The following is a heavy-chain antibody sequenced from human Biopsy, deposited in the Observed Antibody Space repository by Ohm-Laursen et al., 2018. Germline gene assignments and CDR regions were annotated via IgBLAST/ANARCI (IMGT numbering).Heavy chain of an antibody. CDR1: GYTFNTYD. J-gene: IGHJ6*02. V-gene: IGHV1-8*01. CDR3: AREGAFGDTDAYYGLDV. D-gene: IGHD3-16*01. CDR2: MNPNSGNT. Sequence: ASVKVSCKASGYTFNTYDINWVRQAAGQGPEWMGWMNPNSGNTGFAQKFQGRITMTRSTSITTAYMELTNLRSEDTTVYYCAREGAFGDTDAYYGLDVWGLGTTVTVSS.